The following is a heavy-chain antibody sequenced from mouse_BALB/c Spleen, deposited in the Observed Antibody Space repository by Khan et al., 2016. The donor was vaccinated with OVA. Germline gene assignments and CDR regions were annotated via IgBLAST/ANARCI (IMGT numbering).Heavy chain of an antibody. CDR1: GYTFTNYG. CDR2: INTYTGEP. V-gene: IGHV9-3-1*01. D-gene: IGHD2-10*01. Sequence: QIQLVQSGPELKKPGETVKISCKASGYTFTNYGMNWVKQSPGKALKWMGWINTYTGEPTYADDFKGRFAFSLETSASTAYLQINNLKNEDTATDFWARPPYFSYTLDYWGQGTSVTVSS. CDR3: ARPPYFSYTLDY. J-gene: IGHJ4*01.